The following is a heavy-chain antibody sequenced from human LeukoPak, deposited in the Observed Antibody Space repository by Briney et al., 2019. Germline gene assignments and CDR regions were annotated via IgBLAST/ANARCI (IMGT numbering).Heavy chain of an antibody. CDR2: INPNSGVS. V-gene: IGHV1-2*02. Sequence: ASVKVSCKASGYTFTGYFIHWVRQAPGQGLEWMGWINPNSGVSKYAQKFQGRVTMTRDTSISTAYMELSRLRSDDTAVYYCTRRGDISWGSAFDIWGQGTMVTVSS. D-gene: IGHD6-13*01. CDR3: TRRGDISWGSAFDI. J-gene: IGHJ3*02. CDR1: GYTFTGYF.